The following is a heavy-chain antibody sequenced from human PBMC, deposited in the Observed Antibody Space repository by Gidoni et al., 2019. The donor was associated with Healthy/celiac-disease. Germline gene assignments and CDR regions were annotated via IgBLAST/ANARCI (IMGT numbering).Heavy chain of an antibody. V-gene: IGHV3-30*18. CDR3: AKVPPYYYDSSGPVSAFDI. D-gene: IGHD3-22*01. J-gene: IGHJ3*02. Sequence: QVQLVESGGGVVQPGRSLRLSCAASGFTFSSYGTHWVRQAPDKGLEWVAIISYDGNNKDYADSVKGRFTISRDNSKNTLYLQMNSLRAEDTAVYYWAKVPPYYYDSSGPVSAFDIWGQGTMVTVSS. CDR2: ISYDGNNK. CDR1: GFTFSSYG.